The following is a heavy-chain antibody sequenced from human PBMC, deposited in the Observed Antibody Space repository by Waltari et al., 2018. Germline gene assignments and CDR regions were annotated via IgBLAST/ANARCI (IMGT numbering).Heavy chain of an antibody. CDR1: GSSITSDYC. V-gene: IGHV4-38-2*02. CDR3: VRDPVTPRWLFDH. Sequence: QVQLQESGAGLVKSSETLSLTCTVSGSSITSDYCWGWIRQPPGKGLEWMGSMFYSGTPYNNPSLSSRVTMSLDTSKKQFSLKLTSVTAADTAVYYCVRDPVTPRWLFDHWGQGTLVTVSS. CDR2: MFYSGTP. D-gene: IGHD4-17*01. J-gene: IGHJ4*02.